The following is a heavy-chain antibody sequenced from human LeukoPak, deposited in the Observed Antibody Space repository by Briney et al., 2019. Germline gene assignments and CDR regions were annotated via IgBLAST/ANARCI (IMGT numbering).Heavy chain of an antibody. J-gene: IGHJ4*02. CDR1: GGSISSYY. D-gene: IGHD3-22*01. CDR2: IYHSGST. Sequence: SETLSLSCTVSGGSISSYYWGWIRQPPGKGLEWIGEIYHSGSTNYNPSLKSRVTISVDKSKNQFSLKLSSVTAADTAVYYCARGASDSSGYWDYWGQGTLVTVSS. CDR3: ARGASDSSGYWDY. V-gene: IGHV4-59*12.